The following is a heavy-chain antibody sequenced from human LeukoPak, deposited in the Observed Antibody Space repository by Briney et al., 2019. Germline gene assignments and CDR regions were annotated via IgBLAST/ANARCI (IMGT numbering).Heavy chain of an antibody. CDR3: ANVGGMYYYDSSGYSN. V-gene: IGHV3-23*01. Sequence: GGSLRLSCAASGFIFSSYAMSWVRQAPGKGLEWVSAISGSGGSTYYADSVKGRFTISRDNSKNTLYLQMNSLRAEDTAVYYCANVGGMYYYDSSGYSNWGQGTLVTVSS. CDR2: ISGSGGST. D-gene: IGHD3-22*01. J-gene: IGHJ4*02. CDR1: GFIFSSYA.